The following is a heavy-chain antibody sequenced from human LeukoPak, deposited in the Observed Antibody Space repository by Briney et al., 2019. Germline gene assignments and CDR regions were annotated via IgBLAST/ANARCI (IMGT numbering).Heavy chain of an antibody. CDR3: ARRRYCSSTSCHIGAFDI. D-gene: IGHD2-2*01. V-gene: IGHV4-59*01. CDR2: IYYSGST. CDR1: GGSISSYY. J-gene: IGHJ3*02. Sequence: SETLSLTCTVSGGSISSYYWSWIRQPPGKGLEWIGYIYYSGSTNYNPSLKSRVTISVDTSKNQFSLKLSSVTAADTAVYYCARRRYCSSTSCHIGAFDIWGQGTMVTVSS.